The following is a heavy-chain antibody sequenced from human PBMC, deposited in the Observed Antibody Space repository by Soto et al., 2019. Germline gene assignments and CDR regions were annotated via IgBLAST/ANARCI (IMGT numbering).Heavy chain of an antibody. Sequence: QVQLQESGPGLVKPSQTLSLTCTVSGGSISSGGYYWSWIRQHPGKGLEWIGYIYYSGRTYYNPSLKSRVTISVDTSKNQFSLKLSSVTAADTAVYYCARGRGRQIAAANNWFDPWGQGTLVTVSS. D-gene: IGHD6-13*01. CDR1: GGSISSGGYY. J-gene: IGHJ5*02. CDR3: ARGRGRQIAAANNWFDP. CDR2: IYYSGRT. V-gene: IGHV4-31*03.